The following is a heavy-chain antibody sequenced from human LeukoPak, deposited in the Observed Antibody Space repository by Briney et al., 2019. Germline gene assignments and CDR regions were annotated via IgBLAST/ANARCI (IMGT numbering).Heavy chain of an antibody. CDR3: ARHLYGSGSYYIDY. CDR1: GGSISSGDYY. Sequence: SQTLSLTCTVSGGSISSGDYYWGWIRQPPGKGLEWIGSIYYSGSTYYNPSLKSRVTISVDTSKNQFSLKLSSVTAADTAVYYCARHLYGSGSYYIDYWGQGTLVTVSS. CDR2: IYYSGST. J-gene: IGHJ4*02. D-gene: IGHD3-10*01. V-gene: IGHV4-39*01.